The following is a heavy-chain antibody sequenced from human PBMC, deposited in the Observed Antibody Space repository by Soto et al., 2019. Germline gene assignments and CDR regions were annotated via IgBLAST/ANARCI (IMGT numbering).Heavy chain of an antibody. CDR3: ARVVIVATSYYFDY. V-gene: IGHV3-72*01. CDR2: IRKKATSYTT. D-gene: IGHD5-12*01. Sequence: EVQLVASGGGLVQPGGSLRLSCAASGFTFSDHYMDWVRQPPGTGLEWVGRIRKKATSYTTEYAASVKGRFTISRDDSKNSLYMQMNSLKTEDTAVYYCARVVIVATSYYFDYWGQGTLVTVAA. J-gene: IGHJ4*02. CDR1: GFTFSDHY.